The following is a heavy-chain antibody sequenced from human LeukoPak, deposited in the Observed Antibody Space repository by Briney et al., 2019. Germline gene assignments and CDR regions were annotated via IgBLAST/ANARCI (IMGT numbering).Heavy chain of an antibody. Sequence: EASVKVSCKASGYTFTSYGISWVRQAPGQGLEWMGWISAYNGNTNYAQKLQGRVTMTTDTSTSTAYMEVSSLRSDDTAVYYCAREESIGSYQFLHDYWGQGTLVTVSS. J-gene: IGHJ4*02. CDR1: GYTFTSYG. CDR3: AREESIGSYQFLHDY. CDR2: ISAYNGNT. V-gene: IGHV1-18*01. D-gene: IGHD1-26*01.